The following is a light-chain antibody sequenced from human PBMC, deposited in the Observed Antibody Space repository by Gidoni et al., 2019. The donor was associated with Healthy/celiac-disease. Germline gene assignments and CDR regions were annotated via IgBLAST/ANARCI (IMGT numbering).Light chain of an antibody. Sequence: EIVMTQSPATLSVSPGERATLSCRASQSVSSNLAWYQQKPGQAPRLLIYGASTRATGIPARFSGSGSGTEFTLTISSLQSEDFAVYYCQQYNNWPRTFGQGTNWKSN. CDR3: QQYNNWPRT. V-gene: IGKV3-15*01. CDR2: GAS. J-gene: IGKJ1*01. CDR1: QSVSSN.